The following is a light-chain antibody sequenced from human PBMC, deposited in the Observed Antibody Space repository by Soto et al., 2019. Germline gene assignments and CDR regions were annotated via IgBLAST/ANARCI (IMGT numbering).Light chain of an antibody. CDR1: SGHSSYA. J-gene: IGLJ3*02. V-gene: IGLV4-69*01. CDR2: LNSDGSH. Sequence: QPVLTQPPSASASLGASVKLTCTLSSGHSSYAIAWHQQQPEKGPRYLMKLNSDGSHSKGDGIPDRFSGSSSGAERYLTISSLQSEDEADYYCQTWGTGIGVFGGGTKVTVL. CDR3: QTWGTGIGV.